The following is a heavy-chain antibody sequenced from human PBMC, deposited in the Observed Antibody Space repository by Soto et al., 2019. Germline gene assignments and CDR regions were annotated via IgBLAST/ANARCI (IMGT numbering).Heavy chain of an antibody. J-gene: IGHJ1*01. CDR2: ISYDGSNK. D-gene: IGHD3-22*01. V-gene: IGHV3-30*03. CDR3: HGGCGYYYDSSGYYNCVREYFQH. Sequence: PGGSLRLSCAASGFTFSSYGMHWVRQAPGKGLEWVAVISYDGSNKYYADSVKGRFTISRDNSKNTLYLQMNSLRAEDTAVYYCHGGCGYYYDSSGYYNCVREYFQHWGQGTLVTVSS. CDR1: GFTFSSYG.